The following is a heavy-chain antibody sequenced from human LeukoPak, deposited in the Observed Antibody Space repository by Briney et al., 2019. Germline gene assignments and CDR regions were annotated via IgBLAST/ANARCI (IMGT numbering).Heavy chain of an antibody. CDR3: IGSGGWPGY. D-gene: IGHD1-26*01. CDR2: IASDGST. Sequence: GGSLGLSCAASGFTFSSYWMHWVRQAPGKGLVWVSRIASDGSTVYADSVKGRFTISRDNAKDTVYLQMNSLRVEDTAVYYCIGSGGWPGYWGQGTLVTVSS. V-gene: IGHV3-74*01. J-gene: IGHJ4*02. CDR1: GFTFSSYW.